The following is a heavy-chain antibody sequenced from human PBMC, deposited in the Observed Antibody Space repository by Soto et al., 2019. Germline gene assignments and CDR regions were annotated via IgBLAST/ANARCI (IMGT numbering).Heavy chain of an antibody. Sequence: EVQLLESGGGLVQPGGSLRLSCAASGFTFSSYAMSWVRQAPGKGLEWVSAISGSGGSTYYADSVKGRFTISRDNSKNTLYLQMNSLRAEDTAVYYCAKSLAPEITTIFGVVTPLRYYYGMDVWGQGTTVTVSS. V-gene: IGHV3-23*01. D-gene: IGHD3-3*01. CDR3: AKSLAPEITTIFGVVTPLRYYYGMDV. CDR1: GFTFSSYA. J-gene: IGHJ6*02. CDR2: ISGSGGST.